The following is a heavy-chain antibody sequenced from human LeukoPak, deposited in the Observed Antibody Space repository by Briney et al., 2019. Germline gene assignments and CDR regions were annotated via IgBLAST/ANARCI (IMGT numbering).Heavy chain of an antibody. Sequence: SQTLSLTCTVSGGSISSGGYYWSWIRRHPGKGLDWLGYIYYSGSTYYNPSLKSRVTISVDTSKNQFSLKLSSVTAADTAVYYCARVKGYCSGGSCFWFDPWGQGTLVTVSS. V-gene: IGHV4-31*03. CDR3: ARVKGYCSGGSCFWFDP. D-gene: IGHD2-15*01. CDR2: IYYSGST. CDR1: GGSISSGGYY. J-gene: IGHJ5*02.